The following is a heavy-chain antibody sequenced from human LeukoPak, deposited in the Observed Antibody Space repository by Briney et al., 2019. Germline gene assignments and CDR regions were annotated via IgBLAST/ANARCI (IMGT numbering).Heavy chain of an antibody. D-gene: IGHD2-15*01. CDR2: IYYSGGT. CDR1: GGSISSSSYY. CDR3: ARHRHLAAHYYYGMDV. V-gene: IGHV4-39*01. J-gene: IGHJ6*02. Sequence: SETLSLTCTVSGGSISSSSYYWGWIRQPPGKGLEWIGSIYYSGGTYYNPSLKSRVTISVDTSKNQFSLKLSSVTAADTAVYYCARHRHLAAHYYYGMDVWGQGTTVTVSS.